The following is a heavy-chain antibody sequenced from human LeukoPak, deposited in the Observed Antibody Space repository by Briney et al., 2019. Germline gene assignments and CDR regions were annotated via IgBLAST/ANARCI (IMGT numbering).Heavy chain of an antibody. CDR1: GGSISSSSYY. Sequence: SETLSLTCTVSGGSISSSSYYWGWIRQPPGKGLGWIGSIYYSGSTYYNPSLKSRVTISVDTSKNQFSLKLSSVTAADTAVYYCARDRLERRFDYWGQGTLVTVSS. D-gene: IGHD1-1*01. J-gene: IGHJ4*02. CDR3: ARDRLERRFDY. CDR2: IYYSGST. V-gene: IGHV4-39*07.